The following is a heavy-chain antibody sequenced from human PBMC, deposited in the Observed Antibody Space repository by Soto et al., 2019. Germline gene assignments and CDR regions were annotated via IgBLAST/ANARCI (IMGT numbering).Heavy chain of an antibody. CDR1: GYTFTSYA. CDR3: ARGPGGPDGPGDY. Sequence: QVQLVQSGAEVKNPGASVKVSCKSSGYTFTSYAMHWVRQAPGQRLEWMGWINAGNGNTKYSQKFQGRVTITRDTSASTAYMELSSLRSEDTAVYYCARGPGGPDGPGDYWGQGTLVTVSS. J-gene: IGHJ4*02. V-gene: IGHV1-3*01. CDR2: INAGNGNT. D-gene: IGHD2-8*02.